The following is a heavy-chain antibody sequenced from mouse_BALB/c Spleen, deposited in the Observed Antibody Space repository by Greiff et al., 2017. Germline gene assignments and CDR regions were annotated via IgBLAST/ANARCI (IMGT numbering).Heavy chain of an antibody. CDR2: ISSGGSYT. CDR3: ARQRTDYFDY. CDR1: GFTFSSYG. J-gene: IGHJ2*01. Sequence: EVQLVESGGDLVKPGGSLKLSCAASGFTFSSYGMSWVRQTPDKRLEWVATISSGGSYTYYPDSVKGRFTISRDNAKNTLYLQMSSLKSEDTAMYYCARQRTDYFDYWGQGTTLTVSS. V-gene: IGHV5-6*01.